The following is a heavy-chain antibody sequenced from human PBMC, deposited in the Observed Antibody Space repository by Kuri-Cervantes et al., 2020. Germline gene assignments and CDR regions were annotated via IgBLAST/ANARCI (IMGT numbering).Heavy chain of an antibody. D-gene: IGHD3-10*01. CDR1: GGSFSDNF. J-gene: IGHJ4*02. Sequence: SQTLSLTCAVYGGSFSDNFWNWIRQPPGKGLEWIGEINHSGSTNYNPSLKSRVTISVDTSKNQFSLKLSSVTAADTAVYYCARGVNYYGSGSYYSPRYYFDYWGQGTLVTVSS. CDR3: ARGVNYYGSGSYYSPRYYFDY. CDR2: INHSGST. V-gene: IGHV4-34*01.